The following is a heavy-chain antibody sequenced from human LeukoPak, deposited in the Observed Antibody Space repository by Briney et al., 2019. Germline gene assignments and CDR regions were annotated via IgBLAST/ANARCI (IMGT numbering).Heavy chain of an antibody. Sequence: PGGALRLSCAASGFTFSSYEMNWVRQAPGKGLEGIGGIYYSGSTYYNPSLKSRVTISVDTSKNQFSLKLSSVTAADTAVYYCARRWELLLGLDYWGQGTLVTVSS. CDR1: GFTFSSYE. CDR2: IYYSGST. J-gene: IGHJ4*02. V-gene: IGHV4-39*07. D-gene: IGHD1-26*01. CDR3: ARRWELLLGLDY.